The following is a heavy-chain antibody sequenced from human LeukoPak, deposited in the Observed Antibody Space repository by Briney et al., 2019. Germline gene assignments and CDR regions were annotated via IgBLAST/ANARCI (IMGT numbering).Heavy chain of an antibody. Sequence: SEALSLTCAVCGGSFSGYYWSWIRQPPGKGLEWIGEINHSGSTNYNPSLKSRVTISVDTSKNQFSLKLSSVTAADTAVYYCARRARGMVRGVTTIWFYPWGQGTLVTVSS. V-gene: IGHV4-34*01. CDR2: INHSGST. CDR3: ARRARGMVRGVTTIWFYP. J-gene: IGHJ5*02. CDR1: GGSFSGYY. D-gene: IGHD3-10*01.